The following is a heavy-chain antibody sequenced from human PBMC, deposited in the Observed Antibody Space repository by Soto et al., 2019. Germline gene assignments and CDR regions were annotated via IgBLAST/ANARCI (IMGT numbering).Heavy chain of an antibody. V-gene: IGHV3-15*07. CDR1: GFTFSNAW. CDR2: IKSKTDGGTT. CDR3: TTDPYYYDSSGYYNTLYGLDWFAP. Sequence: EVQLVESGGGLVKPGGSLRLSCAASGFTFSNAWINWVRQAPGKGLEWVGRIKSKTDGGTTDYAAPVKGRFTISRDDSKNTLYLQMNSLKTEDTAVYYCTTDPYYYDSSGYYNTLYGLDWFAPWGHGTMVTVFS. D-gene: IGHD3-22*01. J-gene: IGHJ5*02.